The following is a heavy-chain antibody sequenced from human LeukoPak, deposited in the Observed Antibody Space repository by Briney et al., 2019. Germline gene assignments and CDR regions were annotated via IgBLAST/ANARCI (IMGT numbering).Heavy chain of an antibody. Sequence: SETLSLTCAVSGGSISSGGYSWSWIRQPPGKGLEWIGYIYHSGSTYYNPSLKSRVTISVDRSKNQFSLKLSSVTAADTAVYYCARGGLLRYFDWLFDYWGQGTLVTVSS. CDR2: IYHSGST. D-gene: IGHD3-9*01. CDR3: ARGGLLRYFDWLFDY. J-gene: IGHJ4*02. V-gene: IGHV4-30-2*01. CDR1: GGSISSGGYS.